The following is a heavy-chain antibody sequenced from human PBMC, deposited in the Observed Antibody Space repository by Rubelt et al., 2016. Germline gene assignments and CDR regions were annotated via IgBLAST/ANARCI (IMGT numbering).Heavy chain of an antibody. CDR3: ANSVVVITFDY. D-gene: IGHD3-22*01. J-gene: IGHJ4*02. CDR2: IYYSGST. CDR1: GGSISSSSYY. V-gene: IGHV4-39*07. Sequence: QLQLQESGPGLVKPSETLSLTCTVSGGSISSSSYYWGWIRQPPGKGLEWIGSIYYSGSTYYNPSLKGRGTKSVETSKNQFSLKRGSVTAADTAVYYCANSVVVITFDYWGQGTLVTVSS.